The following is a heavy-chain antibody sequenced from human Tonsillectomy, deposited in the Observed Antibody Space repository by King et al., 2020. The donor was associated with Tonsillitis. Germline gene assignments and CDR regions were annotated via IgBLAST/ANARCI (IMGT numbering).Heavy chain of an antibody. CDR1: GGSFSGYY. CDR2: INHSGST. D-gene: IGHD2-2*02. Sequence: VQLQQWGAGLLKPSETLSLTCAVYGGSFSGYYWSWLRQPPGKGLEWIGEINHSGSTNYNPSLKSRVTISVDTSKNQFSLKLSSVTAADTAVYYCARRGRGFRYCSSTSCYTAFDIWGQGTMVTVSS. V-gene: IGHV4-34*01. CDR3: ARRGRGFRYCSSTSCYTAFDI. J-gene: IGHJ3*02.